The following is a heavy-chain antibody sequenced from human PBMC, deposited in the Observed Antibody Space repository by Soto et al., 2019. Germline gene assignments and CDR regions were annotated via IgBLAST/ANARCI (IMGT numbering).Heavy chain of an antibody. Sequence: PSETLSLTCTVSGGSISSYYWSWIRQPPGKGLEWIGYIYYSGSTNYNPSLKSRVTISVDTSKNQFSLKLSSVTAADTAVYYCARAEYSSPPSYWAQGTLVTVSS. CDR1: GGSISSYY. CDR2: IYYSGST. J-gene: IGHJ4*02. V-gene: IGHV4-59*01. D-gene: IGHD6-6*01. CDR3: ARAEYSSPPSY.